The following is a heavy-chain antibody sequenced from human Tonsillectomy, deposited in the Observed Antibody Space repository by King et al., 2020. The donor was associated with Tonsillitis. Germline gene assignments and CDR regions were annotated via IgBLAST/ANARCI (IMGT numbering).Heavy chain of an antibody. CDR2: IDPSDSYT. CDR3: ARSGGSGWYTGWFDT. CDR1: GYSFTSYW. D-gene: IGHD6-19*01. Sequence: EVQLVESGAEVKKPGESLRISCKGSGYSFTSYWISWVRQMPGKGLEWMGRIDPSDSYTNYSPSFQGHVTISADKSISTAYLQWSSLKASDTAMYYCARSGGSGWYTGWFDTWGQGTLVTVSS. J-gene: IGHJ5*02. V-gene: IGHV5-10-1*01.